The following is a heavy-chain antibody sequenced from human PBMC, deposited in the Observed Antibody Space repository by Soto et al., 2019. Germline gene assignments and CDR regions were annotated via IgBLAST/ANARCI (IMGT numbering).Heavy chain of an antibody. Sequence: QVQLVESGGGVVQPGRSLRLSCAASGFTFSSYAMHWVRQAPGKGLEWVAVISYDGSNKYYADSVKGRFTISRDNSKNTLYLQMNSLRAEDTAVYYCARDQYCSGGSCHYFDYWGQGTLVTVSS. CDR3: ARDQYCSGGSCHYFDY. D-gene: IGHD2-15*01. V-gene: IGHV3-30-3*01. CDR2: ISYDGSNK. J-gene: IGHJ4*02. CDR1: GFTFSSYA.